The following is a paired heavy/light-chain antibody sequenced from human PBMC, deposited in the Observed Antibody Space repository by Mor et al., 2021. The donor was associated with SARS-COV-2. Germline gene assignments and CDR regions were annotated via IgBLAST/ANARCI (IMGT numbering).Heavy chain of an antibody. CDR2: ISSSSSTI. Sequence: EVQLVESGGGLVQPGGSLRLSCAASGFTFSSYSMNWVRQAPGKGLEWVSYISSSSSTIYYADSVKGRFTISRDNAKNSLYLQMNSLRAEDTAVYYCARERLWLAPDGQDDAFDIWGQGTMVTVSS. V-gene: IGHV3-48*04. J-gene: IGHJ3*02. CDR1: GFTFSSYS. D-gene: IGHD6-19*01. CDR3: ARERLWLAPDGQDDAFDI.
Light chain of an antibody. CDR3: QSYDSSIWV. CDR1: SGSIASNY. CDR2: EDN. Sequence: NFMLTQPHSVSESPGKTVTISCTRSSGSIASNYVQWYQQRPGSAPTTVIYEDNQRPSGVPDRFSGSIDSSSNSASLTISGLKTEDEADYYCQSYDSSIWVFGGGTKLTVL. J-gene: IGLJ3*02. V-gene: IGLV6-57*04.